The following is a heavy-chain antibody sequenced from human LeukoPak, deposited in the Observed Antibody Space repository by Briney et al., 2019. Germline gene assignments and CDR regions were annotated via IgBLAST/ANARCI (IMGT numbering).Heavy chain of an antibody. CDR1: GFTFSSYA. CDR2: ISYDGSNK. D-gene: IGHD3-3*01. V-gene: IGHV3-30-3*01. J-gene: IGHJ6*02. Sequence: GGSLRLSCAASGFTFSSYAMHWVRQAPGKGLEWVAVISYDGSNKYYADSVKGRFTISRDNSKNTLYLQMNSLRAEDTAVYYCARAGLDDFWSGYYLFYGMDVWGQGTTVTVSS. CDR3: ARAGLDDFWSGYYLFYGMDV.